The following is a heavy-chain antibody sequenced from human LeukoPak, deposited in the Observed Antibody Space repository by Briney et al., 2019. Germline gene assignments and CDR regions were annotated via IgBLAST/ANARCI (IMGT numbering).Heavy chain of an antibody. D-gene: IGHD6-19*01. CDR2: INHSGST. Sequence: SETLSLTCAVYGGSFSGYYWSWIRQPPGKGLEWIGEINHSGSTNYNPSLKSRVTISVDTSKNQFSLKLSSVTAADTAVYYCAKTLYSSGWFLFDPWGQGTLVTVSS. J-gene: IGHJ5*02. CDR3: AKTLYSSGWFLFDP. CDR1: GGSFSGYY. V-gene: IGHV4-34*01.